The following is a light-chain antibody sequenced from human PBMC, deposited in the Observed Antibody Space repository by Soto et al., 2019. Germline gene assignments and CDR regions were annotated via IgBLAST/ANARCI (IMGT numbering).Light chain of an antibody. V-gene: IGLV2-14*01. CDR2: DVT. CDR1: SSDVGGFEY. CDR3: GSITRSSTSV. Sequence: QSVLSQPAPVSGSPGQSITISCTGTSSDVGGFEYVSWYQHQPGKAPKLIIYDVTKRPSGVSNRFSGSKSGNTASLTISGIQAEDEGDYYCGSITRSSTSVFGTGTKLTVL. J-gene: IGLJ1*01.